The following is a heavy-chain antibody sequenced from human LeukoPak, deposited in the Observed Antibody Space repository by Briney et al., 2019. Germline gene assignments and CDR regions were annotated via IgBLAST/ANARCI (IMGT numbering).Heavy chain of an antibody. CDR3: AREGIRYFDFFPLPEY. D-gene: IGHD3-9*01. J-gene: IGHJ4*02. Sequence: SETLSLTCTVSGGSISPYYWSGIRQPPGKGLEWIGYIYYSGSTNYNPSLKSRVTISVDTSKNQFSLKLSSVTAADTAVYYCAREGIRYFDFFPLPEYWGQGTLVTVSS. V-gene: IGHV4-59*12. CDR1: GGSISPYY. CDR2: IYYSGST.